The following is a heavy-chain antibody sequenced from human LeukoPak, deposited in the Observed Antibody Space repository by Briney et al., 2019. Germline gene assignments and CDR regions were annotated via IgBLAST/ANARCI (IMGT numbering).Heavy chain of an antibody. CDR2: IRYHGSDK. D-gene: IGHD4-17*01. Sequence: GGSLRLSCAVSGFTFSSYGMHWVRQAPGKGLEWVAFIRYHGSDKYYADSVKGRFTISRDNSKNTLYLQMDSLRAEDTAVYYCANAPYGIWSVGFWGQGTLVTVSS. CDR1: GFTFSSYG. J-gene: IGHJ4*02. V-gene: IGHV3-30*02. CDR3: ANAPYGIWSVGF.